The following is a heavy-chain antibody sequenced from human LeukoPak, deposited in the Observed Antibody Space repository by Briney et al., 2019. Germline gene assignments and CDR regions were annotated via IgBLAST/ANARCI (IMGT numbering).Heavy chain of an antibody. J-gene: IGHJ4*02. Sequence: GASVKVSCKASGDTFTGYYMHWVRQAPGQGLEWMGWINPNSGGTNYARRFQGRVTMTRDTSISTAYMELSMLRSDDTAVYYCATSRGPMVVVALGYWGQGTLVTVSS. CDR1: GDTFTGYY. V-gene: IGHV1-2*02. D-gene: IGHD2-15*01. CDR2: INPNSGGT. CDR3: ATSRGPMVVVALGY.